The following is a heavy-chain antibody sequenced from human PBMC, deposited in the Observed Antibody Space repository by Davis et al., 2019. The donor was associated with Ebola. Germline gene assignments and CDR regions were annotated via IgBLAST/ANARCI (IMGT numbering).Heavy chain of an antibody. CDR2: ISSSSSYI. D-gene: IGHD3-3*01. CDR1: GFTFSTYS. V-gene: IGHV3-21*01. Sequence: GESLKISCAASGFTFSTYSMNWVRQAPGKGLEWVSSISSSSSYIYYADSVKGRFTISRDNAKNSLYLQMNSLRAEDTAVYYCARVERVLEWLLSSYMDVWGKGTTVTVSS. CDR3: ARVERVLEWLLSSYMDV. J-gene: IGHJ6*03.